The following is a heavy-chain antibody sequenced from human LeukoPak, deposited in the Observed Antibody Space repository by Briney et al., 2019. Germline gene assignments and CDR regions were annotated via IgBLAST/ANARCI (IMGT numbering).Heavy chain of an antibody. J-gene: IGHJ4*02. D-gene: IGHD3-3*01. CDR1: GGSFSGYY. Sequence: SETLSLTCAVYGGSFSGYYSSWVRQPPGKGLEWIGEINHSGSTNYNPSLKSRVTISVDTSKNQFSLKLSSVTAADTAVYYCAGDVPLTLYHYDFYLYWGQGTLVTVSS. CDR3: AGDVPLTLYHYDFYLY. CDR2: INHSGST. V-gene: IGHV4-34*01.